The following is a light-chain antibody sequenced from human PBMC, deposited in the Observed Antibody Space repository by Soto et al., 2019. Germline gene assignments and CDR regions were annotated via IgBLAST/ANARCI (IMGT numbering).Light chain of an antibody. CDR3: QQYGSTYSIT. CDR2: GAS. Sequence: EIVLTQSPGTLSLSPGERATLSCRASQSVNSSYLAWYQQKPGQAPSLLIYGASSRAAGILDRFSGSGSWAAFTLTISRLEHAEYAAYYCQQYGSTYSITFGQGTRLEIK. CDR1: QSVNSSY. J-gene: IGKJ5*01. V-gene: IGKV3-20*01.